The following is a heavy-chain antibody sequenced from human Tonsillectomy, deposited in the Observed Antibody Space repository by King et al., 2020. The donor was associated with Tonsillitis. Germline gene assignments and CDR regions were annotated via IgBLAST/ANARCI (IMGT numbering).Heavy chain of an antibody. CDR1: GFTFSSYW. V-gene: IGHV3-74*01. CDR2: INSDGSTT. CDR3: ARPYFYGSGSLRE. D-gene: IGHD3-10*01. Sequence: VQLVESGGGLVQPGGSLRLSCAASGFTFSSYWMHWVRQAPGEGLVWVSRINSDGSTTSYADSVKGRFTISRDNAKNTLYLQMNSLRAEDTAVYYCARPYFYGSGSLREWGQGTLVTVSS. J-gene: IGHJ4*02.